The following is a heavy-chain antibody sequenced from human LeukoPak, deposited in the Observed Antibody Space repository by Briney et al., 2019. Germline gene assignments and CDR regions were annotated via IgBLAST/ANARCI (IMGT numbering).Heavy chain of an antibody. Sequence: PGGSLRLSCAASGFTFDDYGMSWVRQAPGKGLEWVSGIRGSGFSTDYADSVKGRFTISRDNSKNTLYLQMNSLRVEDTAVYYCAKAGFYDILTDGLDIWGQGTMVIVSS. CDR1: GFTFDDYG. D-gene: IGHD3-9*01. CDR2: IRGSGFST. CDR3: AKAGFYDILTDGLDI. V-gene: IGHV3-23*01. J-gene: IGHJ3*02.